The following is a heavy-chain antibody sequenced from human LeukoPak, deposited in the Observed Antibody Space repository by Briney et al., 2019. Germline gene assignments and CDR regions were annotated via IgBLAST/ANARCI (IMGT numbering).Heavy chain of an antibody. V-gene: IGHV4-34*01. D-gene: IGHD6-6*01. CDR2: INHSGST. J-gene: IGHJ5*02. CDR3: ARAPRGIAARLDP. CDR1: GGSFSGYY. Sequence: SETLSLTCAVYGGSFSGYYWSWIRQPPGKGLEWIGEINHSGSTNYNPSLKSRVSISVDTSKNQFSLKLSSVTAADTAVYYCARAPRGIAARLDPWGQGTLVTVSS.